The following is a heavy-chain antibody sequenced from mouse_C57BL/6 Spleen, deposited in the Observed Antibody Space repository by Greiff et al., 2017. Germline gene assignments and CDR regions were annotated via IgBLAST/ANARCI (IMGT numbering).Heavy chain of an antibody. CDR3: AREEDSNGYFDV. J-gene: IGHJ1*03. CDR1: GYTFTSYW. CDR2: IHPNSGST. D-gene: IGHD2-5*01. V-gene: IGHV1-64*01. Sequence: QVQLKQPGAELVKPGASVKLSCKASGYTFTSYWMHWVKQRPGQGLEWIGMIHPNSGSTNYNEKFKSKATLTVDKSSSTAYMQLSSLTSEDSAVYYCAREEDSNGYFDVWGTGTTVTVSS.